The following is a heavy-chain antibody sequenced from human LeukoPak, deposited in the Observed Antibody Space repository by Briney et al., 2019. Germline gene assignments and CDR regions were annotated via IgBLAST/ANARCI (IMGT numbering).Heavy chain of an antibody. Sequence: SETLSLTCAVYGGSFSGYYWSWIRQPPGKGLEWIGEINHSGSTNYNPSLKSRVTISVDKSKNQFSLKLSSVTAADTAVYYCARGSSGYGYWGQGTLVTVSS. CDR3: ARGSSGYGY. CDR2: INHSGST. J-gene: IGHJ4*02. V-gene: IGHV4-34*01. CDR1: GGSFSGYY. D-gene: IGHD3-22*01.